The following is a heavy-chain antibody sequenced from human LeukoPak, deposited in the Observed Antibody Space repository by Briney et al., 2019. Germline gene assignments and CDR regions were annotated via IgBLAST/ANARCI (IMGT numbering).Heavy chain of an antibody. D-gene: IGHD6-13*01. J-gene: IGHJ3*02. V-gene: IGHV4-39*01. CDR1: GGSISSSSYY. CDR2: IYYSGST. CDR3: ARQYSSSWYFNAFDI. Sequence: PSETLSLTCTVSGGSISSSSYYWGWIRQPPGKGLEWIGSIYYSGSTYYNPSLKSRVTISVDTSKNQFSLKLSSVTAADTAVYNCARQYSSSWYFNAFDIWGQGTMVTVSS.